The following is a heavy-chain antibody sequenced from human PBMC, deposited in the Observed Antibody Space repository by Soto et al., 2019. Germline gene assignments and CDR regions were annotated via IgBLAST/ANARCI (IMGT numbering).Heavy chain of an antibody. D-gene: IGHD6-19*01. Sequence: ASVKVSCKASGYTFTSYDINWVRQATGQGLEWMGWMNPNSCNTGYAQKFQGRVTMTRNTSISTAYMELSSLRSEDTAVYYCARGSSGWYGGYYYYYYMDVWGKGTTVTVSS. CDR1: GYTFTSYD. CDR3: ARGSSGWYGGYYYYYYMDV. CDR2: MNPNSCNT. J-gene: IGHJ6*03. V-gene: IGHV1-8*01.